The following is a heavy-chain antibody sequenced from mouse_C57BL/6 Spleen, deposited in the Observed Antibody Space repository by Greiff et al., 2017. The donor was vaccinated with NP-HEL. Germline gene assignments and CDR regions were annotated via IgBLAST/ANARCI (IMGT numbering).Heavy chain of an antibody. V-gene: IGHV5-6*01. CDR1: GFTFSSYG. D-gene: IGHD2-4*01. CDR3: AREALYDYDDWYFDV. Sequence: EVQGVESGGDLVKPGGSLKLSCAASGFTFSSYGMSWVRQTPDKRLEWVATISSGGSYTYYPDSVKGRFTISRDNAKNTLYLQMSSLKSEDTAMYYCAREALYDYDDWYFDVWGTGTTVTVSS. J-gene: IGHJ1*03. CDR2: ISSGGSYT.